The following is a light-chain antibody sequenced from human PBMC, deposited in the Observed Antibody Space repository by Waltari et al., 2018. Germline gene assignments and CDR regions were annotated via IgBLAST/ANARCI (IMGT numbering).Light chain of an antibody. Sequence: QTVVTQEPSFSVSPGGTVPLTCALSSGSVFTTYYPSWYQQTPGQAPRTPIFSTNTRPSGVPDRFSGSILDNKAALTITGAQADDESDYYCVLYMGSGIWVFGGGTKLTVL. J-gene: IGLJ3*02. CDR1: SGSVFTTYY. V-gene: IGLV8-61*01. CDR2: STN. CDR3: VLYMGSGIWV.